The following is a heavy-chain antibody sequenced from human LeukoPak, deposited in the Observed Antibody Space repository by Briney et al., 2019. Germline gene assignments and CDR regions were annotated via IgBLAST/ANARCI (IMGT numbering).Heavy chain of an antibody. CDR2: IYYSGST. J-gene: IGHJ4*02. Sequence: SETLSLTCTVSGGSISSSSYYWGWIRQPPGKGLEWIGSIYYSGSTYYNPFLKSRVTISVDTSKNQFSLKLSSVTAADTAVYYCARGSGDIVATIFAYWGQGTLVTVSS. V-gene: IGHV4-39*07. CDR3: ARGSGDIVATIFAY. CDR1: GGSISSSSYY. D-gene: IGHD5-12*01.